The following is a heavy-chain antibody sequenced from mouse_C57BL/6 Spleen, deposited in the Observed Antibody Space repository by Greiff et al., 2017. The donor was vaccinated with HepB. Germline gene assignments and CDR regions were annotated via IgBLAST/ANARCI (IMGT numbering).Heavy chain of an antibody. CDR2: IYPGNGDT. Sequence: VQLQQSGPELVKPGASVKISCKASGYAFSSSWMNWVKQRPGKGLEWIGRIYPGNGDTNYNGKFKGKATLPADKSSSTAYMQLSSLHSEDSAVYCCARFYDGYWYFDVWGTETTVTVSS. V-gene: IGHV1-82*01. J-gene: IGHJ1*03. CDR3: ARFYDGYWYFDV. D-gene: IGHD2-3*01. CDR1: GYAFSSSW.